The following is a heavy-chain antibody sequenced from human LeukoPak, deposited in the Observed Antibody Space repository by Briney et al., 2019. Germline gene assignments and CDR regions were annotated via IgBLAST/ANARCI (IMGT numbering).Heavy chain of an antibody. CDR2: ISGSNGST. V-gene: IGHV3-23*01. D-gene: IGHD4-17*01. CDR1: GFTFSNYA. Sequence: GGSLRLSCAASGFTFSNYAMNWVRQAPGKGLEWVSTISGSNGSTYYADSVKGRFTISRDNSESTLYLQMNSLRAEDTAVYYCAKDHGDYGFDYWGQGTLVTVSS. CDR3: AKDHGDYGFDY. J-gene: IGHJ4*02.